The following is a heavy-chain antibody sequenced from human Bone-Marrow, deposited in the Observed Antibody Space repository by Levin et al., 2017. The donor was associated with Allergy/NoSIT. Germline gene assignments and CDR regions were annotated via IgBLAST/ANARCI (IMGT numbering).Heavy chain of an antibody. Sequence: GGSLRLSCAASGFTFSDYYMSWIRQAPGKGLEWVSHIGSDGSPTYYADSVKGRFTISRDNAKNSLYLQMNSLRADDTAVYYCARESARTYNLFDPWGQGTLVRVTS. J-gene: IGHJ5*02. CDR1: GFTFSDYY. V-gene: IGHV3-11*01. CDR2: IGSDGSPT. CDR3: ARESARTYNLFDP. D-gene: IGHD6-6*01.